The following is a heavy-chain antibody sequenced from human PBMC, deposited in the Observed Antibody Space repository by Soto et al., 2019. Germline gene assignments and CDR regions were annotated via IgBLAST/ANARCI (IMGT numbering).Heavy chain of an antibody. CDR2: IYYSGST. CDR1: GGSISSSSYY. V-gene: IGHV4-39*01. D-gene: IGHD1-26*01. J-gene: IGHJ4*02. Sequence: PSETLSLTCTVSGGSISSSSYYWGWIRQPPGKGLEWIGSIYYSGSTYYNPSLKSRVTISVDTSKNQFSLKLSSVTAADTAVYYCARAEVGAIDYWGQGTLVTVSS. CDR3: ARAEVGAIDY.